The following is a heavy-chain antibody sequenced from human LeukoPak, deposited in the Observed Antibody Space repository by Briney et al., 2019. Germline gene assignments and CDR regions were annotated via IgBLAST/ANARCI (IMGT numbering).Heavy chain of an antibody. CDR1: GLIFSNYA. CDR2: ISGIGGKA. Sequence: PGGSLRLSCVASGLIFSNYAMNWVRQARGKGLEGVGRISGIGGKAYYADSVKGRLTISRNNPNTTLFLQMRSLRVEDTALYYCASGDGLRDVSCFDYWGQGIQVTVSS. D-gene: IGHD3-16*01. V-gene: IGHV3-23*01. CDR3: ASGDGLRDVSCFDY. J-gene: IGHJ4*02.